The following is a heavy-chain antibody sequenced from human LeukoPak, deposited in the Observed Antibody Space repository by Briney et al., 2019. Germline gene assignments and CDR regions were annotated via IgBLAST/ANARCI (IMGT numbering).Heavy chain of an antibody. J-gene: IGHJ4*02. Sequence: GGSLRLSCAASGFTFSSYWMHWVRQAPGKGLVWVSGINTDGSSTSYADSVKGRFTISRDDSKNTLYLQMSSLRPEDTAVYYCVKRYGYNSGWYEYWGQGTLVTVSS. CDR3: VKRYGYNSGWYEY. V-gene: IGHV3-74*01. CDR1: GFTFSSYW. CDR2: INTDGSST. D-gene: IGHD6-19*01.